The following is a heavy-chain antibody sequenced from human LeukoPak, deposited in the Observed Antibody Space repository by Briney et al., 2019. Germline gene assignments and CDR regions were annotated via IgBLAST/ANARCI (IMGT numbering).Heavy chain of an antibody. Sequence: GGSLRLSCAASGFTISNDVMSWVRQAPGKGPEWVSSIDGGGGGTDYADSVRGRFTISRDNFKNTSYLQMNSLRADDTAVYYCARRIGGTKDYWGQGAQVTVSS. CDR2: IDGGGGGT. J-gene: IGHJ4*02. D-gene: IGHD3-3*01. CDR3: ARRIGGTKDY. V-gene: IGHV3-23*01. CDR1: GFTISNDV.